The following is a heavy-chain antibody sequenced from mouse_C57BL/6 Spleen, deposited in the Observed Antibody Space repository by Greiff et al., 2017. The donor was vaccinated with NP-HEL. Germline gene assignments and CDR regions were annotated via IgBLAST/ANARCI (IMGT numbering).Heavy chain of an antibody. J-gene: IGHJ1*03. CDR2: IYPGDGDT. D-gene: IGHD1-1*01. CDR1: GYAFSSSW. CDR3: ARITTVVGRGYFDV. V-gene: IGHV1-82*01. Sequence: QVQLKQSGPELVKPGASVKISCKASGYAFSSSWMNWVKQRPGKGLEWIGRIYPGDGDTNYNGKFKGKATLTADKSSSTAYMQLSSLTSEDSAVYFCARITTVVGRGYFDVWGTGTTVTVSS.